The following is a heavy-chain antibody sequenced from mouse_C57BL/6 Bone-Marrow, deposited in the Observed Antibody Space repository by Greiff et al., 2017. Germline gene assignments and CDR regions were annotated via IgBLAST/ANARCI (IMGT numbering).Heavy chain of an antibody. CDR1: GYAFTNYL. V-gene: IGHV1-54*01. CDR3: ARWRLRRRFAY. CDR2: INPGSGGT. D-gene: IGHD2-4*01. Sequence: QVQLQQSGAELVRPGTSVKVSCKASGYAFTNYLIEWVKQRPGQGLEWIGVINPGSGGTNYNEKFKGKATLTADKSSSTAYMQLSSLTSEDSAVXFCARWRLRRRFAYWGQGTLVTVSA. J-gene: IGHJ3*01.